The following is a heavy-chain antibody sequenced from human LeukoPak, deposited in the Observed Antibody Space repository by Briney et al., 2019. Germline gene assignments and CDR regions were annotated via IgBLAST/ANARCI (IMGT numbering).Heavy chain of an antibody. CDR2: INEDGSEK. Sequence: PGGSLRLSCAASGFTLGTFWMSWVRQAPGKGLEWVANINEDGSEKNYVDSVKGRFTVSRDNGNNSLYLQMNSLRAEDTAVYYCARSRFYFDYWGQGTLVTVSS. J-gene: IGHJ4*02. V-gene: IGHV3-7*01. CDR1: GFTLGTFW. CDR3: ARSRFYFDY.